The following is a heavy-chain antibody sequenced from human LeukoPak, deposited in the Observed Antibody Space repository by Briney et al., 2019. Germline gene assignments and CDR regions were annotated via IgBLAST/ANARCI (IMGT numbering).Heavy chain of an antibody. J-gene: IGHJ4*02. D-gene: IGHD6-19*01. CDR1: GFTFSGYA. V-gene: IGHV3-23*01. CDR3: AKSRRSIAVAGTYFDY. Sequence: GGSLRLSCAASGFTFSGYAMSWVRQAPGKGLEWVSAISGSGGSTYYADSVKGRFTISRDNSENTLYLQMNSLRAEDTAVYYCAKSRRSIAVAGTYFDYWGQGTLVTVSS. CDR2: ISGSGGST.